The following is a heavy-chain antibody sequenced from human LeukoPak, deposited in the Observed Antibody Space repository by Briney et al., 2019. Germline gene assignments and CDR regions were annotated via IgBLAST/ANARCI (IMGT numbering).Heavy chain of an antibody. J-gene: IGHJ3*02. V-gene: IGHV3-66*01. CDR3: ARNYQDAFDI. Sequence: AGGSLRLSCAASGFTVSSNYMSWVRQAPGKGLEWVSVIYSGGSTYYADSVKGRFTISRDSSKNTLYLQMNSLRAEDTAVYYCARNYQDAFDIWGQGTMVTVSS. CDR1: GFTVSSNY. CDR2: IYSGGST. D-gene: IGHD5-24*01.